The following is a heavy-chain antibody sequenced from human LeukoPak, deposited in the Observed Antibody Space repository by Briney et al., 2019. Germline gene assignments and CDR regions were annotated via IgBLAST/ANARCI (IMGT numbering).Heavy chain of an antibody. Sequence: GRSLRLSCGASGFTFSSYSMNWVRQAPGKGLEWVSSISSSSSYIYYADSVKGRFTISRDNAKNSLYLQMNSLRAEDTAVYYCARDWYYYESSGYYLHYYYYYMDVWGKGTTVTVSS. CDR1: GFTFSSYS. CDR3: ARDWYYYESSGYYLHYYYYYMDV. D-gene: IGHD3-22*01. CDR2: ISSSSSYI. V-gene: IGHV3-21*01. J-gene: IGHJ6*03.